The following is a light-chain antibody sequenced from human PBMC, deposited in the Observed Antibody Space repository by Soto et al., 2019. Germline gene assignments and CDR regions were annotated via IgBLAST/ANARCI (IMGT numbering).Light chain of an antibody. Sequence: QSVLTQPPSVSAAPGQKVTISCSGSSSNIGNNYVSWYQQLPGTAPKLLIYDNNKRPSGIPDRFSGSKSGTSATLGITGLQTGDEADYYCGTWDSSLSAVVLGGGPSSPS. V-gene: IGLV1-51*01. J-gene: IGLJ2*01. CDR3: GTWDSSLSAVV. CDR1: SSNIGNNY. CDR2: DNN.